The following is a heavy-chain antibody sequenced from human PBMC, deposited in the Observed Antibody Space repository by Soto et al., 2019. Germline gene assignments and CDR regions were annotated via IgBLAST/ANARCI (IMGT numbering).Heavy chain of an antibody. CDR3: VRHNWYSSSWNPFSDYYYMDV. V-gene: IGHV5-51*01. D-gene: IGHD6-13*01. J-gene: IGHJ6*03. CDR2: IYPGDSDT. CDR1: GYSFTSYW. Sequence: GESLKISCKGSGYSFTSYWIGWVRQMPGKGLEWMGIIYPGDSDTRYSPSFQGQVTISADKSISTAYLQWSSLKASDTAMYYCVRHNWYSSSWNPFSDYYYMDVWGKGTTVTVSS.